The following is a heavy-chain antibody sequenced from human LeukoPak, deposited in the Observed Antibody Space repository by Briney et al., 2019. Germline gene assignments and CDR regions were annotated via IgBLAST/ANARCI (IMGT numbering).Heavy chain of an antibody. Sequence: SETLSLTXTVSGGSISSGSYYWSWIRQPAGNGLEWIGRIYTSGSTNYNPSLKSRVTISVDTSKNQFSLKLSSVTAADTAVYYCARDRYYYDSSGYQALLDYWGQGTLVTVSS. V-gene: IGHV4-61*02. D-gene: IGHD3-22*01. J-gene: IGHJ4*02. CDR2: IYTSGST. CDR1: GGSISSGSYY. CDR3: ARDRYYYDSSGYQALLDY.